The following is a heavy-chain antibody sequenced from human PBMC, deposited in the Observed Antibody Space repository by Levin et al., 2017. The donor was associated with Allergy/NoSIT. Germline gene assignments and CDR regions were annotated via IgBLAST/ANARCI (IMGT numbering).Heavy chain of an antibody. CDR1: GGSISSGGYS. CDR2: IYLSGST. V-gene: IGHV4-30-2*01. CDR3: ARVAGYSYGYYFDY. Sequence: SQTLSLTCAVSGGSISSGGYSWSWIRQPPGKGLEWIGNIYLSGSTYFNPSLKSRVTISVDRSKNQFSLNLSSVTAADTAVYYCARVAGYSYGYYFDYWGPGTLVTVSS. D-gene: IGHD5-18*01. J-gene: IGHJ4*02.